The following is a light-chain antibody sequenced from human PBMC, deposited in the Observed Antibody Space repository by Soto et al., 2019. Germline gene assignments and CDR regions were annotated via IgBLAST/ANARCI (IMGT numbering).Light chain of an antibody. Sequence: IVLTQSPGTLSLSPWERATLSCRASQSVSSSHLAWYQQKPGQAPRLLIYGASSRATGIPDRFSGSGSGTDFTLTISSLEPEDSAVYYCQQRHMWPITFGQGTRLEIK. CDR2: GAS. CDR1: QSVSSSH. J-gene: IGKJ5*01. CDR3: QQRHMWPIT. V-gene: IGKV3D-20*02.